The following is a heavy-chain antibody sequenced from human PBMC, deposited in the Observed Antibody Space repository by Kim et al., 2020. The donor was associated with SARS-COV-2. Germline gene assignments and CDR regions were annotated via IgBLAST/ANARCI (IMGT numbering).Heavy chain of an antibody. CDR1: GYNFNSYA. J-gene: IGHJ4*02. V-gene: IGHV1-3*01. D-gene: IGHD3-10*01. Sequence: ASVKVSCKASGYNFNSYAMHWVRQAPGQRPEWMGWINAVNGNTKYSQKFQDRVTITRDTSANTVYMELNRLRLEDTAVYYCARDWMATVICGFDYWGQGTLVTVSP. CDR2: INAVNGNT. CDR3: ARDWMATVICGFDY.